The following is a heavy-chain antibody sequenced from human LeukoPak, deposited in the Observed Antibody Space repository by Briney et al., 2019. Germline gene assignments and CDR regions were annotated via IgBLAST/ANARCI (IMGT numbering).Heavy chain of an antibody. CDR1: GFTFSSYA. Sequence: GGSLRLSCAASGFTFSSYAMSWVRQAPGKGLEWVSAISGSGGSTYYADSVKGRFTISRDNSKNTLYLQMNSLRAEDTAVYYCANRPYYVSSGPKDYWGQGTLVTVSS. J-gene: IGHJ4*02. V-gene: IGHV3-23*01. CDR3: ANRPYYVSSGPKDY. D-gene: IGHD3-22*01. CDR2: ISGSGGST.